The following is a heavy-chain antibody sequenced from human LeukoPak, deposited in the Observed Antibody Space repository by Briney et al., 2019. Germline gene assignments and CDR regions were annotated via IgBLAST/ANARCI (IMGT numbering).Heavy chain of an antibody. CDR3: AREGMTTVTYDY. D-gene: IGHD4-17*01. V-gene: IGHV3-7*01. J-gene: IGHJ4*02. Sequence: PGGSLRLSCAASGFTFSSSWMSWVRQAPGKGLEWVANIKRDGRERYYVGSVKGRFTISRDNAKNSLYLQMNNLRAEDTAVYYCAREGMTTVTYDYWGQGALVTVSS. CDR1: GFTFSSSW. CDR2: IKRDGRER.